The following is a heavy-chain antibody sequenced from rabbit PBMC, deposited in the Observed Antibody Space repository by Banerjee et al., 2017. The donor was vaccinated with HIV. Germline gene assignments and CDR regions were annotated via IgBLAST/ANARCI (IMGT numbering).Heavy chain of an antibody. V-gene: IGHV1S45*01. CDR2: IDTSSSDT. D-gene: IGHD4-2*01. Sequence: QEQLEESGGGLVKPEGSLTLTCKASGFDLSSYYYMCWVRQAPGKGLEWIACIDTSSSDTWYASWAKGRFTISKTSSTTVTLQMTSLTAADTATYFCARGGYGGVGIGLWGPGTLVTIS. J-gene: IGHJ4*01. CDR3: ARGGYGGVGIGL. CDR1: GFDLSSYYY.